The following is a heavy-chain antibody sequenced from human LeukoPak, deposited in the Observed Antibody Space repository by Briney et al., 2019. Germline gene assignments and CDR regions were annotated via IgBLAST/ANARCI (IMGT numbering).Heavy chain of an antibody. Sequence: GGSLRLSCAASGFTFSSYDMHWVRQATGKGLEWVSAIGTAGDTYYPGSVKGRFTISRENAKNSLYLQMNSLRAGDTAVYYCVRGTGMGGHLDVWGKGTTVTVSS. D-gene: IGHD1-1*01. V-gene: IGHV3-13*01. CDR3: VRGTGMGGHLDV. CDR1: GFTFSSYD. J-gene: IGHJ6*04. CDR2: IGTAGDT.